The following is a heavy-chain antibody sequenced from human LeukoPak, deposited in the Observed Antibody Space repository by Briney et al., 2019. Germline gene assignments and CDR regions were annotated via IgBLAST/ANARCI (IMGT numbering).Heavy chain of an antibody. V-gene: IGHV3-30*02. D-gene: IGHD5-18*01. J-gene: IGHJ6*03. CDR2: IRYDGSNK. Sequence: GGSLRLSCAASGFTFSSYGMHWVRQAPGKGLEWVAFIRYDGSNKYYADSVKGRFTISRDNSKNTLYLQMNSLRAEDTAVYYCAKDPPRGYSYGYVQYYYYMDVWGKGTTVTVSS. CDR3: AKDPPRGYSYGYVQYYYYMDV. CDR1: GFTFSSYG.